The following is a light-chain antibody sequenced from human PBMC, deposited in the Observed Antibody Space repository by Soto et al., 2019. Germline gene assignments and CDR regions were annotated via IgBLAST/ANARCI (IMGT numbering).Light chain of an antibody. Sequence: EIVLTQSPGTLSLSPGERATLSRRASQSFNSNSLAWYQRKPGQAPRLLIYGASNRATDIPYRFSASGSGTGFTLTITRTDAEDFAVYYCQQYASARPTFGQGTKVEVQ. V-gene: IGKV3-20*01. CDR1: QSFNSNS. J-gene: IGKJ1*01. CDR2: GAS. CDR3: QQYASARPT.